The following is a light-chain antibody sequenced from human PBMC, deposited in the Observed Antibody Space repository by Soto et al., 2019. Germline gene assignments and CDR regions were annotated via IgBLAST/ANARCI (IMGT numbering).Light chain of an antibody. CDR3: QQFGNSVRT. CDR1: ESLSSNY. Sequence: EVVLTESPGTLSLSPGERATLSCRASESLSSNYLAWYQQRPDQAPRLLIYATSNRATGIPDRFSGSGSGTDFTLTISRLEPEDFAVYYCQQFGNSVRTFGQGTKVDIK. V-gene: IGKV3-20*01. J-gene: IGKJ1*01. CDR2: ATS.